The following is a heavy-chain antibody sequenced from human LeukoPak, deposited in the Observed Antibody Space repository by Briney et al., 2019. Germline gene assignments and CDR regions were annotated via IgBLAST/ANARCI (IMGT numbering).Heavy chain of an antibody. V-gene: IGHV1-2*02. Sequence: ASAKVSREPSGYTSTVFNMQSVRESPGQRLEWMGWINPNRGGTNYAQKSQGRVTTNSDTSIRTAYMGLSGLRFDDTAVYYCARPRYYGDYDAFDGWGRPTMVTVSA. CDR1: GYTSTVFN. D-gene: IGHD4-17*01. J-gene: IGHJ3*01. CDR2: INPNRGGT. CDR3: ARPRYYGDYDAFDG.